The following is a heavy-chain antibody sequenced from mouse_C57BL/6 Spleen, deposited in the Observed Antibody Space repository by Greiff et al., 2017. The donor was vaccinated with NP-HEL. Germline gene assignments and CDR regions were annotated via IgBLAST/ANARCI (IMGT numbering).Heavy chain of an antibody. J-gene: IGHJ4*01. CDR3: AREWPKKYAMDY. CDR2: ISDGGSYT. Sequence: EVQLVESGGGLVKPGGSLKLSCAASGFTFSSYAMSWVRQTPEKRLEWVATISDGGSYTYYPDNVKGRFTISRDNAKNNLYLQMSHLKSEDTAMYYCAREWPKKYAMDYWGQGTSVTVSS. V-gene: IGHV5-4*01. CDR1: GFTFSSYA.